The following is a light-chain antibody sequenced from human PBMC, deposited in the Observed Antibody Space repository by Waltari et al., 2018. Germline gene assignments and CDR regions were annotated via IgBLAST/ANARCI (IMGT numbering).Light chain of an antibody. CDR1: ESISNW. Sequence: DIQMTQSPSTLSASVGDSVTITCRASESISNWLAWYQQKPGKAPRLLIYTASISQDGVPSRFTGGGSGTEFTLTISSLQPDDFAVYYCQQYNSYPWTFGQGTKVEI. CDR3: QQYNSYPWT. V-gene: IGKV1-5*03. J-gene: IGKJ1*01. CDR2: TAS.